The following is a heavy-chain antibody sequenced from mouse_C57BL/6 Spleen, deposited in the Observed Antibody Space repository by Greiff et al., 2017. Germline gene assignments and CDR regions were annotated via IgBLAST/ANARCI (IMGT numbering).Heavy chain of an antibody. CDR1: GYTFTSYW. Sequence: QVQLQQPGAELVRPGSSVKLSCKASGYTFTSYWMDWVKQRPGQGLEWIGNIYPSDSETHYNQKFKDKATLTVDKSSSTAYMQLSSLTSEDSAVYDCARGVITTVVVNYFDDWGQGTTLTVSS. V-gene: IGHV1-61*01. CDR3: ARGVITTVVVNYFDD. CDR2: IYPSDSET. D-gene: IGHD1-1*01. J-gene: IGHJ2*01.